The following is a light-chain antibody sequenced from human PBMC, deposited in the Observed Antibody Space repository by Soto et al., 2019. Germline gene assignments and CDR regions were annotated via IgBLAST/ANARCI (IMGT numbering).Light chain of an antibody. V-gene: IGKV3-11*01. CDR1: QSVGSY. Sequence: EIVLTQSPATLSLSPGERATLSCRASQSVGSYLAWYQQKHGQAHRXLIYDASNRATGIPARFSGSVSGTDGTITIRSLETEDGEVYDGQQRSHWPITFGQGTRLEIK. CDR2: DAS. CDR3: QQRSHWPIT. J-gene: IGKJ5*01.